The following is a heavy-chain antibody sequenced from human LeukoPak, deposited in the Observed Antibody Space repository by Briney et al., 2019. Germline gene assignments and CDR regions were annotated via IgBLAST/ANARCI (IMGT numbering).Heavy chain of an antibody. V-gene: IGHV3-66*01. D-gene: IGHD3-10*01. Sequence: PWGSLRLSCAASGFTVSSNCMSWVRQAPGKGLEWVSVIYSGGSTYYADSVKGRFTISRDNSKNTLYLQMNSLRAEDTAVYYCARIRSEGYFDYWGQGTLVTVSS. CDR2: IYSGGST. CDR3: ARIRSEGYFDY. CDR1: GFTVSSNC. J-gene: IGHJ4*02.